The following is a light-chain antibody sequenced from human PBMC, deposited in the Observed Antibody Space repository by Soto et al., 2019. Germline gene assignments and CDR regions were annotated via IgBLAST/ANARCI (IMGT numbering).Light chain of an antibody. Sequence: QSVLTQPASVSGSPGQSVTISCTGNSSDVGGYNYVSWYQQHPGKAPKLMIYDVSNRPSGGSNRFSGSKSGNPAYLASSGLQAEDEADYYCSSYTSSSTLFVFGTGTKVTVL. J-gene: IGLJ1*01. CDR1: SSDVGGYNY. CDR3: SSYTSSSTLFV. CDR2: DVS. V-gene: IGLV2-14*01.